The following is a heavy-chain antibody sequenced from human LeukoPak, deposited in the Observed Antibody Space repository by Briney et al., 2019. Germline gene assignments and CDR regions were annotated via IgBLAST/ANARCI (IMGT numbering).Heavy chain of an antibody. CDR1: GYTFTSYD. CDR3: AGGGGSSGGSYYFDY. D-gene: IGHD1-26*01. Sequence: ASVKVSCKASGYTFTSYDINWVRQATGQGLEWMGWMNPNSGNTGYAQKFQGRVTITRNTSISTAYMELSSLRSEDTAVYYCAGGGGSSGGSYYFDYWGQGTLVTVSS. CDR2: MNPNSGNT. V-gene: IGHV1-8*03. J-gene: IGHJ4*02.